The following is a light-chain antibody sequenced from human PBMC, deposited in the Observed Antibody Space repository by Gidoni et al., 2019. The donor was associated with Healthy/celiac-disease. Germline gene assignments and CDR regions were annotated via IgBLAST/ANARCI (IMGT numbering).Light chain of an antibody. V-gene: IGKV1-33*01. CDR3: QQYDNLPRYT. J-gene: IGKJ2*01. Sequence: DIQMTQSPSSLSASVGDRVTLTCQDSQDISNYLNWHQQKPGKAPKLLIYDASNLETGVPSRFSGSGSGTDFTFTISSLQPEDIATYYCQQYDNLPRYTFGQGTKLEIK. CDR2: DAS. CDR1: QDISNY.